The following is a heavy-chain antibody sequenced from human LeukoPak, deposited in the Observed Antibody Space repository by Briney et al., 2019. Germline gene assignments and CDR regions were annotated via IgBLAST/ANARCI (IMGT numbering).Heavy chain of an antibody. CDR1: GFSFSTFG. D-gene: IGHD3-22*01. V-gene: IGHV3-33*06. CDR3: AKDHQTMIVVVMTD. CDR2: IWNDGSKK. Sequence: PGRSLRLSCAASGFSFSTFGMHWARRAPGKGLEWVAVIWNDGSKKFYAESVKGRFTISRDNSQNTLYLQMNRLRAEDTAVYYCAKDHQTMIVVVMTDWGQGTLVTVSS. J-gene: IGHJ4*02.